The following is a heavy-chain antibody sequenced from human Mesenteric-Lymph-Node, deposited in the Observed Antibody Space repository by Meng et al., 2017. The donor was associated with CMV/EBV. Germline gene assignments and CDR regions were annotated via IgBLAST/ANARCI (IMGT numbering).Heavy chain of an antibody. V-gene: IGHV4-59*01. Sequence: GSLRLSCTVSGDSIRSYYWSWIRQPPGKGLEWIGYIYYSGSTNYNPSLKSRVTISVDTSRNQFSLKLSSVTAADTAVYYCAREDYGSGTPGYFDCWGQGTLVTVSS. CDR3: AREDYGSGTPGYFDC. D-gene: IGHD3-10*01. CDR1: GDSIRSYY. J-gene: IGHJ4*02. CDR2: IYYSGST.